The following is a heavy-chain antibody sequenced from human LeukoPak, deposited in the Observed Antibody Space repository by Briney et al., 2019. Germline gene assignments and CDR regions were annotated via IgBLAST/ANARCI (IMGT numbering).Heavy chain of an antibody. CDR2: IFYSERP. D-gene: IGHD6-13*01. CDR3: ARLQQLVPDYYYYYGMDV. J-gene: IGHJ6*02. CDR1: GGSISSYY. V-gene: IGHV4-59*08. Sequence: SETLSLTCTVSGGSISSYYWSWIRQPPGKGLEWIGYIFYSERPNYNPSLKSRVTISVDTSKNQFSLKLSSVTAADTAVYYCARLQQLVPDYYYYYGMDVWGQGTTVTVSS.